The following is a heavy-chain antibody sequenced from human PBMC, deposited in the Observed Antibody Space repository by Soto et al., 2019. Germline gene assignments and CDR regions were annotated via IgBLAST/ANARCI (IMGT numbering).Heavy chain of an antibody. CDR3: ARVGCSGTSCFCGSSKNYGFDV. Sequence: SETLSLTCTVSGGSISSYYWSWIRQPAGKGLEWIRRIYTSRSTNYNPSLKSRVTMSVDTSKNQFSLKMSSVTAADTAVYYWARVGCSGTSCFCGSSKNYGFDVWAPGTTVTVSS. V-gene: IGHV4-4*07. J-gene: IGHJ6*02. D-gene: IGHD2-2*01. CDR1: GGSISSYY. CDR2: IYTSRST.